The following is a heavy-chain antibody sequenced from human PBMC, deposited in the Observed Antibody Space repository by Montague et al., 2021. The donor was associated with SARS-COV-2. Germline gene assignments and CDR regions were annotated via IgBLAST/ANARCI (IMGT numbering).Heavy chain of an antibody. CDR3: AHRLPAVAAFDY. CDR1: GFSLSTRTVG. J-gene: IGHJ4*02. D-gene: IGHD6-6*01. CDR2: IYWDDDK. Sequence: PALVKPTQTPTLTCTFSGFSLSTRTVGVGWIRQPPGKALEWLALIYWDDDKRYSPSLKSRLTITKVTSKNQVVLTMTNMDPADTATYYCAHRLPAVAAFDYWGQGTLVTVSS. V-gene: IGHV2-5*02.